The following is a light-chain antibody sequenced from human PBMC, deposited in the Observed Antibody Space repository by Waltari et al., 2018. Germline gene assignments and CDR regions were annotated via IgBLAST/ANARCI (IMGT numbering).Light chain of an antibody. J-gene: IGLJ2*01. CDR3: HAWDTNTAV. V-gene: IGLV3-1*01. CDR1: SLGEKS. CDR2: EDY. Sequence: SYELSQTPSVSVSPGQTATITCSGASLGEKSGSWYQQKAGQSPVRVIYEDYKRPSGIPERFSGSSSGNTATLTISGTQAMDEADYYCHAWDTNTAVFGGGTKVTVL.